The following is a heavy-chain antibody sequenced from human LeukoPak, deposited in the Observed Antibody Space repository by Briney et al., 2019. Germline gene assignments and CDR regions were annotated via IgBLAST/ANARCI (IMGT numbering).Heavy chain of an antibody. Sequence: PSETLSLTCAVYGGSFSGYYWSWIRQPPGKGLEWIGEINHSGSTNYNPSLKSRVTISVDTSKNQFSLKLSSVTAADTAVYYCARDDRPYGVNYWGQGTLVTVSS. D-gene: IGHD4-17*01. J-gene: IGHJ4*02. V-gene: IGHV4-34*01. CDR3: ARDDRPYGVNY. CDR1: GGSFSGYY. CDR2: INHSGST.